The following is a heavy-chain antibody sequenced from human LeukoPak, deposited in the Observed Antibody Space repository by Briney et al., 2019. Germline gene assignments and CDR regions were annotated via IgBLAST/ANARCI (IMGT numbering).Heavy chain of an antibody. D-gene: IGHD4/OR15-4a*01. V-gene: IGHV3-9*01. CDR1: GFICDDYA. J-gene: IGHJ4*02. CDR3: AKEVWGYGTGTGHLDY. Sequence: GGSLRLSCATSGFICDDYAIHWVRQAAGKGLEWVSGISGNSGTKAYADSVKGRFTISRDNAKKSVYLQMKSLRFEDTAFYYCAKEVWGYGTGTGHLDYWGQGTLVTVSS. CDR2: ISGNSGTK.